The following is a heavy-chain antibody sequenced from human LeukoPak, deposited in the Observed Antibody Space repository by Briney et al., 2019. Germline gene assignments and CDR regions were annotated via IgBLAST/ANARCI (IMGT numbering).Heavy chain of an antibody. CDR2: IYYSGST. V-gene: IGHV4-31*03. CDR1: GGSISSGGYY. J-gene: IGHJ3*02. D-gene: IGHD2-21*02. Sequence: KPSQTLSLTCTVSGGSISSGGYYWSWIRQHPGKGLEWIGYIYYSGSTYYNPSLKSRVTISVDTSKNQFSLKLSSVTAADTAVYYCARYGEIVVVTAIAADAFDIWGQGTMVTVSS. CDR3: ARYGEIVVVTAIAADAFDI.